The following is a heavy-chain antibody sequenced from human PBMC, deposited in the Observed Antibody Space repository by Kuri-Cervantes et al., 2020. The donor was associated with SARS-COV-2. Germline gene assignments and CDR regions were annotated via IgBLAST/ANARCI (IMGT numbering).Heavy chain of an antibody. D-gene: IGHD5-24*01. Sequence: GESLKISCAASGFTFSSYAMGWVRQAPGKGLEWVSAISGSGGSTYYADSVKGRFTISRDNSKNTLYLQMNSLRDEDTAVYYCARESRDAYNLGSFDLWGRGTLVTVSS. J-gene: IGHJ2*01. V-gene: IGHV3-23*01. CDR1: GFTFSSYA. CDR3: ARESRDAYNLGSFDL. CDR2: ISGSGGST.